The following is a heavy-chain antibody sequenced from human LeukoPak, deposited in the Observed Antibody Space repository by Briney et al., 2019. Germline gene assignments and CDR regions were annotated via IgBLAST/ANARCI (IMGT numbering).Heavy chain of an antibody. CDR1: GGSISSDY. CDR3: ARAVVGMVTSYYYMDV. D-gene: IGHD5-18*01. CDR2: IYYSGST. J-gene: IGHJ6*03. V-gene: IGHV4-59*01. Sequence: PSETLSLTCTVSGGSISSDYWSWIRQPPGKGLEWIGYIYYSGSTNYNPSLKSRVTISVDTSKNQFSLKLSSVTAADTAVYYCARAVVGMVTSYYYMDVWGKGTTVTVSS.